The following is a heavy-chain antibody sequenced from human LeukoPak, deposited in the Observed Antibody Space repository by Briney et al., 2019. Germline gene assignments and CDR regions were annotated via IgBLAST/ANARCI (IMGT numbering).Heavy chain of an antibody. CDR3: ARGTRNAFDS. V-gene: IGHV6-1*01. D-gene: IGHD2-2*01. J-gene: IGHJ4*02. CDR1: GDGFSTNNAAA. Sequence: KTSQTLSLTCVISGDGFSTNNAAAWNWFRQSPSRGLEWLGRTYYRSKWFNEYAISVKSRMLINADTSRNQFSLQLNSVTPEDTAMYYCARGTRNAFDSWGQGTLVTVSS. CDR2: TYYRSKWFN.